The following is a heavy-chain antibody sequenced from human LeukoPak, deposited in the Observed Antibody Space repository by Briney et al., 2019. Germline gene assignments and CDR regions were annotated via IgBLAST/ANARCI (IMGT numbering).Heavy chain of an antibody. D-gene: IGHD3-22*01. Sequence: PGGSLRLSCAASGFTFRSYEMNWVRQAPGKGLEWVSYITSSGSTIYYADSVKGRFTLSRDNAKNSLYLQMNSLRAEDTAVYYCARANYYDISGYDYWGQGTLVTVSS. CDR1: GFTFRSYE. CDR2: ITSSGSTI. J-gene: IGHJ4*02. CDR3: ARANYYDISGYDY. V-gene: IGHV3-48*03.